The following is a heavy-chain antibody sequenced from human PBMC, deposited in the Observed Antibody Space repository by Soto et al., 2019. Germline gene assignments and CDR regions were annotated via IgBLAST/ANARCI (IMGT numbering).Heavy chain of an antibody. Sequence: PSETLSLTCTVSGGSISTDYWSWIRQPPGKGLEWIGEINHSGSTNYNPSLKSRVTISVDTSKNQFSLKLTSVTAADTAVYYCARDKIPGLFDYWGQGTLVTVSS. CDR1: GGSISTDY. D-gene: IGHD2-21*01. J-gene: IGHJ4*02. CDR3: ARDKIPGLFDY. CDR2: INHSGST. V-gene: IGHV4-34*01.